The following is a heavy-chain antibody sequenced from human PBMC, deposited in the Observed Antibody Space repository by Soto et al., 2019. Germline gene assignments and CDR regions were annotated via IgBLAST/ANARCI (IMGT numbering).Heavy chain of an antibody. CDR2: ISPYNGKT. CDR1: GYTFTEYG. D-gene: IGHD4-17*01. V-gene: IGHV1-18*01. Sequence: QVQLVQSGAEVTQPGASVKVSCKTSGYTFTEYGISWFRQAPGQGLEWMGWISPYNGKTNYIQEFQDRVTITTDTSSTTVYMDLRTLKSDDTAIYFFARADYGDTKIYSFDHWGQGTLVTVSS. J-gene: IGHJ4*02. CDR3: ARADYGDTKIYSFDH.